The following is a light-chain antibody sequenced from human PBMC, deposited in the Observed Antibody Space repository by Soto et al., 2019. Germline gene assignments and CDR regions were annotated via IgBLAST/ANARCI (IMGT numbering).Light chain of an antibody. CDR2: DVS. CDR3: QQRSNWPFT. J-gene: IGKJ4*01. Sequence: EIVMTQSPATLSVSPGERATLSCRAGQGVTTNFAWYQQKSGQSPRLLIYDVSIRATGVPARFSGTGSGTDFTLAISSLEPEDFAVYYCQQRSNWPFTFGGGSKVDIK. CDR1: QGVTTN. V-gene: IGKV3-11*01.